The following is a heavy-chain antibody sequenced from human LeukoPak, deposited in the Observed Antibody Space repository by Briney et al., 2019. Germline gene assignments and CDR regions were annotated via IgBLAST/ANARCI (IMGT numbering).Heavy chain of an antibody. CDR3: ARANEQQLVRLGWFDP. D-gene: IGHD6-13*01. CDR2: ISSSGSTI. J-gene: IGHJ5*02. V-gene: IGHV3-11*01. CDR1: GFTFSDYY. Sequence: GGSLRLSCAASGFTFSDYYMSWIRQAPGKGLEWVSYISSSGSTIYYADSVKGRFTISRDNAKNSLYLQMNSLRAEDTAVYYCARANEQQLVRLGWFDPWGQGPWSPSPQ.